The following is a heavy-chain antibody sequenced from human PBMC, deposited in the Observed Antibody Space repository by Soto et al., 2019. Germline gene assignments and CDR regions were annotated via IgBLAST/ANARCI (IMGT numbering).Heavy chain of an antibody. Sequence: QVHLVESGGGVVQPGRSLRLSCAASGFTVNNFGMHWVRQAPGKGPEWVAMISHDGTAKYYADSVKGRFTISRDNAKNTLSLQMNNLRTEDTAVYYCAKDVFSGGWYNYFDHWGQGKLVTVSS. D-gene: IGHD2-15*01. CDR2: ISHDGTAK. CDR1: GFTVNNFG. J-gene: IGHJ5*02. V-gene: IGHV3-30*18. CDR3: AKDVFSGGWYNYFDH.